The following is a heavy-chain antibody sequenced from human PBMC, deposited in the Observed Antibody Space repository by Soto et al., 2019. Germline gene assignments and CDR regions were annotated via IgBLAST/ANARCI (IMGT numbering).Heavy chain of an antibody. Sequence: EVQLVESGGGLVQPGGSLRLSCAASGFTFSSYSMNWVRQAPGKGLEWVSYISSSSSTIYYADSVKGRFTISRDNAKNSLYLQMNSLRAEDTAVYYCARRADCSGGSCYSRVYYYYYMDVWGKGTTVTVSS. V-gene: IGHV3-48*01. CDR3: ARRADCSGGSCYSRVYYYYYMDV. CDR2: ISSSSSTI. J-gene: IGHJ6*03. CDR1: GFTFSSYS. D-gene: IGHD2-15*01.